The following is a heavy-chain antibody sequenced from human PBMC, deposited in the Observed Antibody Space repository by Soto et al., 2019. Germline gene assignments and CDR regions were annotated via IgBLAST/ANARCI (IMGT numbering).Heavy chain of an antibody. J-gene: IGHJ4*02. Sequence: AASVKVSCKASGFTFPDSAIQWVRQARGRRLEWIGWIVVATGNTNYGQKFQERVTITRDMSTNTTNLELSSLRSEDTAVYYCAAEIVRGTTSSYDFWGQGTRVTVSS. D-gene: IGHD1-26*01. CDR2: IVVATGNT. CDR1: GFTFPDSA. CDR3: AAEIVRGTTSSYDF. V-gene: IGHV1-58*02.